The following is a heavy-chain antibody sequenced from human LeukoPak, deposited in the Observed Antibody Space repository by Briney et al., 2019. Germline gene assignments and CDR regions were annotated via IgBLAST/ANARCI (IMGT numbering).Heavy chain of an antibody. J-gene: IGHJ1*01. D-gene: IGHD1-26*01. CDR1: GFTVGSNY. CDR3: AKKVVVGATSPYSDFQD. CDR2: ISGSGVTT. V-gene: IGHV3-23*01. Sequence: PGGSLRLSCAASGFTVGSNYMSWVRQAPGKGLEWVSAISGSGVTTHYAGSVKGRFSISRDNSKNTLYLQMNSLRAEDTALYYCAKKVVVGATSPYSDFQDWGQGTLVTVSS.